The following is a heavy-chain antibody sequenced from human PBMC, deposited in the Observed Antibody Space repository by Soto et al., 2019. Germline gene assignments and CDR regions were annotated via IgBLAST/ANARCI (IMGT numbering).Heavy chain of an antibody. CDR2: IYYSGST. J-gene: IGHJ5*02. CDR3: TRLRGNSYGPDRFDP. D-gene: IGHD5-18*01. CDR1: GGSISSSSYY. V-gene: IGHV4-39*01. Sequence: PSETLSLTCTVFGGSISSSSYYWGWIRQPPGKGLEWIGNIYYSGSTYYNPSLKSRVTISVDTSKNQFSLKLSSVTAADTAVYYCTRLRGNSYGPDRFDPWGQGTLVTVSS.